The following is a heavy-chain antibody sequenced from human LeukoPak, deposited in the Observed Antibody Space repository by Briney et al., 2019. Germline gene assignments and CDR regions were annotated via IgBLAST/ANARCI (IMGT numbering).Heavy chain of an antibody. V-gene: IGHV4-34*01. CDR2: INHSGST. J-gene: IGHJ3*02. Sequence: PSETLSLTCAVYGGSFSGYYWSWIRQPPGKGLEWIGEINHSGSTNYNPSLKSRVTISVDTSKNQFSLKLSSVTAADTAVYYCARITFGGVISIWGQGTMVTASS. CDR3: ARITFGGVISI. CDR1: GGSFSGYY. D-gene: IGHD3-16*02.